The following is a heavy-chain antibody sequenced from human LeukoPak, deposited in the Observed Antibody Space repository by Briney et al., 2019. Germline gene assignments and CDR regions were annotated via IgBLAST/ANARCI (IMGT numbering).Heavy chain of an antibody. CDR3: ARSGVQWQWLLTYDAFDI. CDR2: ISYDKNNK. J-gene: IGHJ3*02. V-gene: IGHV3-30-3*01. CDR1: GFTFSNYA. Sequence: PGGSLRLSCAASGFTFSNYAMHRVRQAPGKGLEWVALISYDKNNKYYADSVKGRFTISRDNSKNTLFVQMNSLRTEDTAVYYCARSGVQWQWLLTYDAFDIWGQGTMVTVSS. D-gene: IGHD6-19*01.